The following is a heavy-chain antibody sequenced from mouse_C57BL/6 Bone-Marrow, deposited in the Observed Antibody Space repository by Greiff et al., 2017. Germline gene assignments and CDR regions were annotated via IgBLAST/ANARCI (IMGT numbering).Heavy chain of an antibody. J-gene: IGHJ4*01. Sequence: QVQLKQPGAELVMPGASVKLSCKASGYTFTSYWMHWVKQRPGQGLEWIGEIDPSDSYTNYNQKFKGKSTLTVDKSSSTAYMQLSSLTSEDSAVYYCAREGAYYYYAMDYWGQGTSVTVSS. CDR2: IDPSDSYT. V-gene: IGHV1-69*01. D-gene: IGHD2-10*01. CDR3: AREGAYYYYAMDY. CDR1: GYTFTSYW.